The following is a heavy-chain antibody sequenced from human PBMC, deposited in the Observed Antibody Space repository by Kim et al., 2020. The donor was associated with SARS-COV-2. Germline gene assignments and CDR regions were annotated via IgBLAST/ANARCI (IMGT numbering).Heavy chain of an antibody. CDR2: ISYDGSNK. Sequence: GGSLRLSCAASGFTFSSYAMHWVRQAPGKGLEWVAVISYDGSNKYYADSVKGRFTISRDNSKNTLYLQMNSLRAEDTAVYYCARGLRYRRDNWFDPWGQGTLVTVSS. V-gene: IGHV3-30-3*01. J-gene: IGHJ5*02. CDR3: ARGLRYRRDNWFDP. D-gene: IGHD1-1*01. CDR1: GFTFSSYA.